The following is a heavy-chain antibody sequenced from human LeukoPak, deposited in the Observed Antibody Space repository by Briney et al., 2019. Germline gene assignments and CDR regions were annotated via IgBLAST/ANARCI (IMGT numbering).Heavy chain of an antibody. J-gene: IGHJ3*02. CDR1: GGSISSYY. Sequence: SETLSLTCTVSGGSISSYYWSWLRQPPGKGLEWLGYIYYSGCTNYNPSPKSRVTISVDTSKNQFSLKLSSVTAADTAVYYCATFLFTMVRGVSHAFDIWGQGTMVTVSS. CDR3: ATFLFTMVRGVSHAFDI. V-gene: IGHV4-59*01. D-gene: IGHD3-10*01. CDR2: IYYSGCT.